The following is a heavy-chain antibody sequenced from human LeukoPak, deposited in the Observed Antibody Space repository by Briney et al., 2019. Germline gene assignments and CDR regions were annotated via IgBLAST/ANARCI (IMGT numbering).Heavy chain of an antibody. D-gene: IGHD3-10*01. CDR1: GFSFSSYG. CDR2: IRYDGSNK. Sequence: GGSLRLSCAASGFSFSSYGMHWVRQAPGKGLEWVAFIRYDGSNKYYADSVKGRFTISRDNSKNTLYLQMNSLRAEDTAVYYCARLYYYGSGSYPSDFQHWGQGTLVTVSS. J-gene: IGHJ1*01. CDR3: ARLYYYGSGSYPSDFQH. V-gene: IGHV3-30*02.